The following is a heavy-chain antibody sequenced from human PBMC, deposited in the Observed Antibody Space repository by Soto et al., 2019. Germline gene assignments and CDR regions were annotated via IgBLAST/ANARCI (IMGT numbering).Heavy chain of an antibody. D-gene: IGHD5-18*01. CDR3: GGREGYSYGYNFDY. CDR2: ISSSGSTI. CDR1: GFTFSDYY. V-gene: IGHV3-11*01. J-gene: IGHJ4*02. Sequence: QVQLVESGGGLVKPGGSLRLSCAASGFTFSDYYMSWIRQAPGKGLEGVSDISSSGSTIYYADSVKGRFTISRDNTKDSLDLQMDSLRAEDTAVYYCGGREGYSYGYNFDYWGQGTLGTVSS.